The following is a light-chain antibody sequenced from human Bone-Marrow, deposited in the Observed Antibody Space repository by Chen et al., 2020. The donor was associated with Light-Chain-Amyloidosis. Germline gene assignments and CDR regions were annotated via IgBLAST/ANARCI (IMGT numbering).Light chain of an antibody. CDR1: NIGATS. J-gene: IGLJ3*02. CDR3: QVWDRSSDRPV. CDR2: DDS. Sequence: YVLTQPSSASVAPVQTATIARGGNNIGATSVHWYQQTPGHAPLLVVYDDSDRPSGIPGRLAGSNSGNTATLTISRVEAGDEADYYCQVWDRSSDRPVFGGGTKLTVL. V-gene: IGLV3-21*02.